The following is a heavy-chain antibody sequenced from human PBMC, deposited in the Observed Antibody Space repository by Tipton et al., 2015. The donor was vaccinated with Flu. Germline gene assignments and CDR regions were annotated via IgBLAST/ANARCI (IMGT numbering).Heavy chain of an antibody. CDR1: GGSISSGNFF. CDR2: IQTSGTT. Sequence: TLSLTCTVSGGSISSGNFFWNWIRQPAGKGPEWIGRIQTSGTTYYKPSLKSRVSISVDMSKNQFSLKLSSVTAADTAVYYCTRHNTNGGIVVADFDSWGQGTLVTVSS. J-gene: IGHJ4*02. V-gene: IGHV4-61*02. CDR3: TRHNTNGGIVVADFDS. D-gene: IGHD3-16*02.